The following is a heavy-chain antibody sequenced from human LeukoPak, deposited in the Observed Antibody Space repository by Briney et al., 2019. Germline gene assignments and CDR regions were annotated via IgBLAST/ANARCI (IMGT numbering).Heavy chain of an antibody. J-gene: IGHJ4*02. V-gene: IGHV6-1*01. CDR1: GDSVSSNSVA. D-gene: IGHD6-13*01. CDR3: ARGSSSSWTTSFDY. CDR2: TYYRSKWYN. Sequence: SQNLSRNCAISGDSVSSNSVAWNWIRQSPSRGLEWLGRTYYRSKWYNNYAVSVKSRITINPDTSKNQLSLQLNSVTPEDTAVYYCARGSSSSWTTSFDYWGQGTLVTVSS.